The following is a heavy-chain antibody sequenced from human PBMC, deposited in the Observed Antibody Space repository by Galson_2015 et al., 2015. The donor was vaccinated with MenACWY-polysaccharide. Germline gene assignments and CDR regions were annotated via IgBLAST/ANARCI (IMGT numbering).Heavy chain of an antibody. CDR3: ARASTYDSSRRGSDY. V-gene: IGHV4-31*02. CDR1: GFTVSSNY. J-gene: IGHJ4*02. Sequence: LRLSCAASGFTVSSNYMSWVRQAPGKGLEWIGYIYYSGSTYYNPSLKSRVTISVDTSKNQFSLKLTSVTAADTAVYYCARASTYDSSRRGSDYWGQGTLVTVSS. CDR2: IYYSGST. D-gene: IGHD3-22*01.